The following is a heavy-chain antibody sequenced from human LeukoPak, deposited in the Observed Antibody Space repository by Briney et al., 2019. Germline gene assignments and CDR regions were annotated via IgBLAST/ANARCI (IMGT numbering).Heavy chain of an antibody. CDR2: IYQSGST. Sequence: SETLSLTCTVSGYSIRNGYKWGWILLSPGKGLEWLGSIYQSGSTYDNPSLKSRVTLSIDTSKNQFSLKLTSVTAADTAVYYCARIGWQLWLDYWGQGTLVTVSS. V-gene: IGHV4-38-2*02. D-gene: IGHD5-18*01. CDR3: ARIGWQLWLDY. J-gene: IGHJ4*02. CDR1: GYSIRNGYK.